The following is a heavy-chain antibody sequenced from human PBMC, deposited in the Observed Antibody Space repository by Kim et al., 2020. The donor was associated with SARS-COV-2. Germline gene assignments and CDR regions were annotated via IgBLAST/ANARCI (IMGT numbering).Heavy chain of an antibody. CDR3: AGDFRQYSSGWSSPFDP. CDR1: GGSISSGGYY. CDR2: IYYSGST. D-gene: IGHD6-19*01. J-gene: IGHJ5*02. Sequence: SETLSLTCTVSGGSISSGGYYWSWIRQHPGKGLEWIGYIYYSGSTYYNPSLKSRVTISVDTSKNQFSLKLSPVTAADTAVYYCAGDFRQYSSGWSSPFDPWGQGTLVTVSS. V-gene: IGHV4-31*03.